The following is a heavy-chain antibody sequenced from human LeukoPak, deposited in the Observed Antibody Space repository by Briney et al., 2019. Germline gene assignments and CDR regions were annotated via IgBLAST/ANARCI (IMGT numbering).Heavy chain of an antibody. CDR3: ARAQVVRGVIDFDY. V-gene: IGHV4-34*01. Sequence: SETLSLTCAVYGGSFSGYYWSWIRQPPGKGLEWIGGINHSGSTNYNPSLKSRVTISVDTSKNQFSLKLSSVTAADTAVYYCARAQVVRGVIDFDYWGQGTLVTVSS. D-gene: IGHD3-10*01. J-gene: IGHJ4*02. CDR1: GGSFSGYY. CDR2: INHSGST.